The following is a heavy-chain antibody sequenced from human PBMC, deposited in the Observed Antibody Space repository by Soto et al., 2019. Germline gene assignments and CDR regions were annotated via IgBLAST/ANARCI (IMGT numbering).Heavy chain of an antibody. CDR2: ISGSGGST. D-gene: IGHD1-26*01. Sequence: GGSLRLSCAASGFTFSSYAMSWVRQAPGKGLEWVSAISGSGGSTYYADSVKGRFTISRDNSKNTLYLQMNSLRAEDTAVYYCVKGSYPKSYPHPFDYWGQGTLVTVSS. J-gene: IGHJ4*02. V-gene: IGHV3-23*01. CDR1: GFTFSSYA. CDR3: VKGSYPKSYPHPFDY.